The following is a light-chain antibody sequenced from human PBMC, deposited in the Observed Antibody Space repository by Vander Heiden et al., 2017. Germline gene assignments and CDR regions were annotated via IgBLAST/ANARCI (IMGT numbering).Light chain of an antibody. J-gene: IGKJ1*01. CDR2: KAS. V-gene: IGKV1-5*03. CDR3: QQDNTYLWT. Sequence: DIQMTQSPSTLSASVGNRVTLTCRASQSIGSWVAWYQQKPGKAPKILIYKASNLESGVPSRFSGSGSGTEFTRTISSLQPDDSATYFCQQDNTYLWTFGQGTKVEFK. CDR1: QSIGSW.